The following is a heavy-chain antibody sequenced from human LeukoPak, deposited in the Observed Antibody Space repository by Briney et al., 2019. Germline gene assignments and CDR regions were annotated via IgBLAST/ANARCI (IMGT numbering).Heavy chain of an antibody. D-gene: IGHD5-24*01. J-gene: IGHJ4*02. CDR3: AREDGCNGSGFDY. CDR2: IIPILGIA. V-gene: IGHV1-69*04. CDR1: GGTFSSYA. Sequence: SVKVSCKASGGTFSSYAISWVRQAPGQGLEWMGRIIPILGIANYAQKFQGRVTITADKSTSTAYMELSSLRSEDTAVYYCAREDGCNGSGFDYWGQGTLVTVSS.